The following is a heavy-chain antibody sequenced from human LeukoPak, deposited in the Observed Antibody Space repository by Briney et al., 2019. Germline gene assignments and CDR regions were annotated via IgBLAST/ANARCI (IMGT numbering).Heavy chain of an antibody. Sequence: GGSLRLSCAASGFTFSSYTMNWVRQAPGKGLEWVSYIGSRSDSIFYADSVKGRFTISRDNAKNSLYLQMNSLGAGDTAVYYCARRWMAASGAFDIWGQGTMVTVSS. D-gene: IGHD5-12*01. V-gene: IGHV3-48*04. CDR2: IGSRSDSI. CDR1: GFTFSSYT. CDR3: ARRWMAASGAFDI. J-gene: IGHJ3*02.